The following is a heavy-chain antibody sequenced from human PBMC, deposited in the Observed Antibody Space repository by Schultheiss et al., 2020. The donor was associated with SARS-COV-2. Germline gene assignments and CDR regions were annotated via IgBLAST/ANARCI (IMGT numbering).Heavy chain of an antibody. D-gene: IGHD6-19*01. CDR1: GYTFTGYY. J-gene: IGHJ4*02. CDR3: ARYLPMGAHTVAGHFDY. CDR2: INPNSGGT. V-gene: IGHV1-2*04. Sequence: ASVKVSCKASGYTFTGYYMHWVRQAPGQGLEWMGWINPNSGGTNYAQKFQGWVTMTRDTSISTAYMELSRLRSDDTAVYYCARYLPMGAHTVAGHFDYWGQGTLVTVSS.